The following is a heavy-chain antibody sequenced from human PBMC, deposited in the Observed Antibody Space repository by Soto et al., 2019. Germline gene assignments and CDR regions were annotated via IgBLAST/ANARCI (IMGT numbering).Heavy chain of an antibody. D-gene: IGHD2-2*01. J-gene: IGHJ6*03. CDR2: INHSGST. CDR1: GGSFSGYY. Sequence: PSETLSLTCAVYGGSFSGYYWSWIRQPPGKGLEWIGEINHSGSTNCNPSLKSRVTISVDTSKNQFSLKLSSVTAADTAVYYCARADIVIVPAARAYYSYMDVWGKGTTVTVSS. V-gene: IGHV4-34*01. CDR3: ARADIVIVPAARAYYSYMDV.